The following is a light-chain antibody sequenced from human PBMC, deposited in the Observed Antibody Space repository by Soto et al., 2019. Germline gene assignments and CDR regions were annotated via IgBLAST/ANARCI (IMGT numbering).Light chain of an antibody. CDR1: QGISSY. CDR2: AAS. J-gene: IGKJ4*01. V-gene: IGKV1-9*01. Sequence: DLPLTQSPSFLSASVGDRVTITCRASQGISSYLAWYQQKPGKAPKLLIYAASTLQSGVPSRFSGSGSGTEFTLTISSLQPEDFATYYCQQLNSVTFGGGTKVEIK. CDR3: QQLNSVT.